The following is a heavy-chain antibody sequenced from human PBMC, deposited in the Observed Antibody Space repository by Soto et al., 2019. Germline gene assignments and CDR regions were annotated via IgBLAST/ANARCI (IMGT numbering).Heavy chain of an antibody. CDR1: GYTLTELS. D-gene: IGHD3-10*01. CDR2: FDPEDGET. J-gene: IGHJ6*02. V-gene: IGHV1-24*01. CDR3: AADPPNFGYGMDV. Sequence: ASVKVSCKVSGYTLTELSMHWVRQAPGKGLEWMGGFDPEDGETIYAQKFQGRVTMTGDTSTSTAYMELSSLRSEDTAVYYCAADPPNFGYGMDVWGQGTTVTVSS.